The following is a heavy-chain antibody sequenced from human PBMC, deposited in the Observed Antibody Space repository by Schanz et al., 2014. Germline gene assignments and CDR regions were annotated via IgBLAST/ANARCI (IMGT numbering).Heavy chain of an antibody. J-gene: IGHJ4*02. Sequence: VQVVQSGGGLVKPGGSLRLSCAASGFVFGDYYMTWIRQAPGKGLEWVSAISGSGGSTYYADSVRGRFTISRDNSKTTVYLQMNSLRAGDAAVYFCAKIERNEDWGQGTLVTVSS. CDR2: ISGSGGST. CDR3: AKIERNED. V-gene: IGHV3-23*04. CDR1: GFVFGDYY. D-gene: IGHD1-1*01.